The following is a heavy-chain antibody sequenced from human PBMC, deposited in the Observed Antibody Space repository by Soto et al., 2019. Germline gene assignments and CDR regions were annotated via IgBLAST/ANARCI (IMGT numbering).Heavy chain of an antibody. D-gene: IGHD6-13*01. CDR1: GFTFSSYG. V-gene: IGHV3-33*01. CDR3: AREGGSSWPRLYYYYGMDV. Sequence: PGGSLRLSCAASGFTFSSYGMHWVRQAPGKGLEWVAVIWYDGSNKYYADSVKGRFTISRDNSKNTLYLQMNSLRAEDTAVYYCAREGGSSWPRLYYYYGMDVWGQGTTVTVSS. J-gene: IGHJ6*02. CDR2: IWYDGSNK.